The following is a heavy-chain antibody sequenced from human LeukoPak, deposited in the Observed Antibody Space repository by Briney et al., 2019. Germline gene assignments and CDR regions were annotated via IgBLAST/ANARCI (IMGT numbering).Heavy chain of an antibody. CDR2: ISYDGSNK. CDR3: ARQIQYGMDV. V-gene: IGHV3-30-3*01. J-gene: IGHJ6*02. CDR1: GFTFSSYA. D-gene: IGHD5-18*01. Sequence: GRSLRLSCAASGFTFSSYAMHWVRQAPGKGLEWVAVISYDGSNKYYADSVKGRFTISRDNSKNTLYLQMNSLRAEDTAVYYCARQIQYGMDVWGQGTTVTVSS.